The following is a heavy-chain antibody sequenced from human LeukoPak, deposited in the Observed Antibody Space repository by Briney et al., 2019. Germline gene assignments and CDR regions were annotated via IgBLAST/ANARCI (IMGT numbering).Heavy chain of an antibody. V-gene: IGHV3-30*03. Sequence: GRSLRLSCAASGFTFSSYAVHWVRQAPGKGLEWVTVISYDGGNKFYADSVRGRFTISRDNSKNTVYLQMNSLRAEDTAVYYCALAAAGTFDYWGQGTLVTVSS. CDR2: ISYDGGNK. J-gene: IGHJ4*02. CDR1: GFTFSSYA. CDR3: ALAAAGTFDY. D-gene: IGHD6-13*01.